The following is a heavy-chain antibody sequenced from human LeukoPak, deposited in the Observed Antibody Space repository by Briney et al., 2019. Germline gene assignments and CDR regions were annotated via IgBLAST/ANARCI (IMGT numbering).Heavy chain of an antibody. V-gene: IGHV3-15*01. Sequence: GGSLRLSCAASGVTLSTYAMSWVRQAPGKGLKWVGRIKSKTDGGTTDYAAPVKGRFTISRDDSKNTLYLQMNSLKTEDTAVYYCTTRLTIDYWGQGTLVTVSS. D-gene: IGHD3-3*01. CDR1: GVTLSTYA. CDR2: IKSKTDGGTT. CDR3: TTRLTIDY. J-gene: IGHJ4*02.